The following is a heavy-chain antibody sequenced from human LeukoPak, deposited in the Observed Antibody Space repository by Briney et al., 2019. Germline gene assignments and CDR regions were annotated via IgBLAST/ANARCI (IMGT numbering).Heavy chain of an antibody. V-gene: IGHV4-34*01. CDR1: GGSFSGYY. D-gene: IGHD6-13*01. Sequence: KPSETLSLTCAGYGGSFSGYYWSWIRQPPGKGLEWIGEINHSGSTNYNPSLKSRVTISVDTSKNQFSLKLSSVTAADTAVYYCARGVISSSQDGVSDYWGQGTLVTVSS. CDR3: ARGVISSSQDGVSDY. CDR2: INHSGST. J-gene: IGHJ4*02.